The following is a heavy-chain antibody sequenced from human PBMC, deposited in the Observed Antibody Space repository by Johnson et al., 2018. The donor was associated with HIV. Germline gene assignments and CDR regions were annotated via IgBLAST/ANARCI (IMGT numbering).Heavy chain of an antibody. D-gene: IGHD3-22*01. V-gene: IGHV3-53*01. CDR3: ARVYYYDSSGIDAFDI. CDR1: GFTVSHNY. Sequence: VQLVESGGGLIQPGGSLRLSCAASGFTVSHNYMSWVRQAPGEGLEWVSVIYSGGSTYYADSVKGRFTISRDNSKNTLYLQMNSLRAEDPAVYYCARVYYYDSSGIDAFDIWGQGTMVTVSS. J-gene: IGHJ3*02. CDR2: IYSGGST.